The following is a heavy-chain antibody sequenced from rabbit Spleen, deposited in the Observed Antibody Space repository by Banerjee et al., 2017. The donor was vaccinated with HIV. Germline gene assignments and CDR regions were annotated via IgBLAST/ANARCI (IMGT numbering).Heavy chain of an antibody. CDR1: GFDFSRYG. V-gene: IGHV1S45*01. D-gene: IGHD4-1*01. Sequence: QEQLVETGGGLVQPGGSLTLSCKASGFDFSRYGMSWVRQAPGKGLEWIGCIGFGSTGNTYYASWAKGRFTISKPSSTTVTLQMTSLTAADTATYFCARDLAGVIGWNFSLWGPGTLVTVS. J-gene: IGHJ4*01. CDR2: IGFGSTGNT. CDR3: ARDLAGVIGWNFSL.